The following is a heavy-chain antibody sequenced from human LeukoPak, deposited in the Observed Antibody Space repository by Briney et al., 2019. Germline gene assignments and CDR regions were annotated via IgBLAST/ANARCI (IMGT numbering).Heavy chain of an antibody. V-gene: IGHV1-3*01. J-gene: IGHJ4*02. Sequence: GASVKVSCKASGYTFTSYAMHWVRQAPGQRLEWMGWINAGNGNTKYSQKFQGRVTITRDTSASTAYMELSSLRSEDTAVYYCARDIQRGYSGYDYYFDYWGQGTLVTVSS. CDR2: INAGNGNT. CDR3: ARDIQRGYSGYDYYFDY. D-gene: IGHD5-12*01. CDR1: GYTFTSYA.